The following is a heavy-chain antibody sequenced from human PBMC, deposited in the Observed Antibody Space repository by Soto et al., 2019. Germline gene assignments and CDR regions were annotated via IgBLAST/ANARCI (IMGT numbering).Heavy chain of an antibody. D-gene: IGHD6-13*01. CDR2: ISAYNGNT. CDR1: GYTFTSYG. Sequence: QVQLVQSGAEVKKPGASVKVSCKASGYTFTSYGISWVRQAPGQGLEWMGWISAYNGNTNYAQKLQGRVTMTTDTSTRTGYTKLRGLRSDDTAVYYCARDGKSSGWYFWWFDPWGQGTLVTVSS. CDR3: ARDGKSSGWYFWWFDP. J-gene: IGHJ5*02. V-gene: IGHV1-18*01.